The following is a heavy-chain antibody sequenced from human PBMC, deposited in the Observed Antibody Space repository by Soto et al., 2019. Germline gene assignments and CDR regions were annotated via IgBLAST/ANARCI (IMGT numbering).Heavy chain of an antibody. D-gene: IGHD6-13*01. V-gene: IGHV1-2*04. CDR3: ARGSSSIWYSVYYYGMDV. CDR1: GYTFTGYY. Sequence: ASVKVSCKASGYTFTGYYMHWVRQAPGQGLEWMGWINPNSGGTNYAQKFQSWVTITRDTSISTTYIEQSKLSSDDTAVYYCARGSSSIWYSVYYYGMDVWGQGTTVTAP. J-gene: IGHJ6*02. CDR2: INPNSGGT.